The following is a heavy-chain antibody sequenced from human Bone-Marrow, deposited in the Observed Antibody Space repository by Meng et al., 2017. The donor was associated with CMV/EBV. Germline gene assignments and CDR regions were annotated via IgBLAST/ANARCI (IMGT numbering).Heavy chain of an antibody. CDR2: INHIGSI. V-gene: IGHV4-34*01. CDR3: ATGQIRVTILGVVILGNWFDP. J-gene: IGHJ5*02. CDR1: GYY. Sequence: GYYCSQIRQPPGKRLERIGEINHIGSINYNPSPKSRVTISVDTSKNQFSLKLSSDTAADTAVSYGATGQIRVTILGVVILGNWFDPWGQGTLVTVSS. D-gene: IGHD3-3*01.